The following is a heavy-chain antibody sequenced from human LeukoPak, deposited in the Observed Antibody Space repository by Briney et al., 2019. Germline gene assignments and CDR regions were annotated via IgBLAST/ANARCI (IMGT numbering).Heavy chain of an antibody. D-gene: IGHD5-24*01. Sequence: SDTLSLTCIISGGYISSTTYYWGWIRQPPGKGLEWIGTLYYSGKTYYNPSLKSRVTISIDTSKNQFSLKLSSVTAADTAVYYCARDRGDGYNHPYYWGQGTLVTVSS. CDR3: ARDRGDGYNHPYY. J-gene: IGHJ4*02. V-gene: IGHV4-39*07. CDR1: GGYISSTTYY. CDR2: LYYSGKT.